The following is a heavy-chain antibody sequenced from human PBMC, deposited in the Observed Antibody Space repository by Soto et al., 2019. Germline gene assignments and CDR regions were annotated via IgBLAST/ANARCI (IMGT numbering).Heavy chain of an antibody. D-gene: IGHD2-2*01. CDR2: IIPIFGTA. J-gene: IGHJ5*02. Sequence: QVQLVQSGAEVKKPGSSVKVSCKASGGTFSSYAISWVRQAPGQVLEWMGGIIPIFGTANYAQQLQGRVTITADEPTSTAYMELSSLRSEDTAVYYCARDAVVQSPAASPNWFDPWGQGTLVTVSS. CDR3: ARDAVVQSPAASPNWFDP. V-gene: IGHV1-69*01. CDR1: GGTFSSYA.